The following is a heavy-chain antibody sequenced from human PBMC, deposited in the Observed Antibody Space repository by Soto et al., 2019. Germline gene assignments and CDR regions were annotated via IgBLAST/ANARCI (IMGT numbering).Heavy chain of an antibody. J-gene: IGHJ5*02. D-gene: IGHD6-19*01. Sequence: VSLRLSCGASGFAFGSYWMGWVRQAPVKGLEWVAYINQGGSETYYVDSVRGRFTVSRDNARNSLDLQMNSLRADDTAVYYCARGSLYSSVWLNWFDPWGRGTLVTVSS. CDR2: INQGGSET. CDR1: GFAFGSYW. V-gene: IGHV3-7*03. CDR3: ARGSLYSSVWLNWFDP.